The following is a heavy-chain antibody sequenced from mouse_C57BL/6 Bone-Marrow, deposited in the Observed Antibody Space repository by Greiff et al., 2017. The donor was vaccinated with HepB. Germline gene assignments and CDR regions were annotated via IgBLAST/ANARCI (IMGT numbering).Heavy chain of an antibody. CDR3: AREIWLRRDYYAMDY. D-gene: IGHD2-2*01. V-gene: IGHV5-16*01. CDR1: GFTFSDYY. J-gene: IGHJ4*01. Sequence: EVKLVESEGGLVQPGSSMKLSCTASGFTFSDYYMAWVRQVPEKGLEWVANINYDGSSTYYLDSLKSRFIISRDNAKNILYLQMSSLKSEDTATYYCAREIWLRRDYYAMDYWGQGTSVTVSS. CDR2: INYDGSST.